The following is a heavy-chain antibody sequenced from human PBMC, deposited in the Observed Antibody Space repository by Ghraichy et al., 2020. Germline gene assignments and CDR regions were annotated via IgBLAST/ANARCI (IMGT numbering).Heavy chain of an antibody. D-gene: IGHD3-3*01. V-gene: IGHV3-21*01. CDR3: ARGRGEPVYDFWSGYYLYYFDY. Sequence: GGSLRLSCAASGFTFSSYGMNWVRQAPGKGLEWVSSISSSSSYIYYADSVKGRFTISRDNAKNSLYLQMNSLRAEDTAVYYCARGRGEPVYDFWSGYYLYYFDYWGQGTLVTVSS. J-gene: IGHJ4*02. CDR1: GFTFSSYG. CDR2: ISSSSSYI.